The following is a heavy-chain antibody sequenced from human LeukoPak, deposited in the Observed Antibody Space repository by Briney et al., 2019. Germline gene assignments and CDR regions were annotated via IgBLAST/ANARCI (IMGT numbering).Heavy chain of an antibody. CDR3: ARDLITVTNGIDI. CDR2: ISYIGST. J-gene: IGHJ3*02. V-gene: IGHV4-59*11. Sequence: SSETLSLTCAVSGDSFSSHYWTWIRQPPGKGLEWIGYISYIGSTNYNTSLKRRATISIDTTKNQFSLKLASVTAADTAVYYCARDLITVTNGIDIWGQGTMVSVSS. CDR1: GDSFSSHY. D-gene: IGHD4-17*01.